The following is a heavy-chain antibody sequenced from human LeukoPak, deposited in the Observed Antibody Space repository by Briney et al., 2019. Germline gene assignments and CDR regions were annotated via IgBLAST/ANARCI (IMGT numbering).Heavy chain of an antibody. D-gene: IGHD3-10*01. Sequence: PGGSLRLSCAASGFTFSSYAMSWVRQAPGKGLEWVSAISGSGGSTYYADSVKGRFTISRDSSKNTLYLQTNSLRAEDTAVYYCAKELYTMVRRYYFDYWGQGTLVTVSS. J-gene: IGHJ4*02. CDR1: GFTFSSYA. V-gene: IGHV3-23*01. CDR3: AKELYTMVRRYYFDY. CDR2: ISGSGGST.